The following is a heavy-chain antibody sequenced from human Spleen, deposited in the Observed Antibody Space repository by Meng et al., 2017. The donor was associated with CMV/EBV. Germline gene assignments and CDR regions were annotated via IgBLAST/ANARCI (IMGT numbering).Heavy chain of an antibody. CDR1: FTCNIYG. Sequence: FTCNIYGMSWVRQAPGKGLEWVSTISGSGGKIYYADSAKGRFTISRDNSKNTLHLQLNTLRVEDSAVYFCAKDPRRSSSSRPDWFDPWGQGTLVTVSS. V-gene: IGHV3-23*01. CDR3: AKDPRRSSSSRPDWFDP. D-gene: IGHD6-6*01. J-gene: IGHJ5*02. CDR2: ISGSGGKI.